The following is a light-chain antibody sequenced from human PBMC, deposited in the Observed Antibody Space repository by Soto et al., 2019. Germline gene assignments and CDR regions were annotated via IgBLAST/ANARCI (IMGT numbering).Light chain of an antibody. V-gene: IGKV3-20*01. Sequence: EIVLTQSPGTLSLSPGERATLSCRASQSVSSSFLAWYQQNAGQAPRLLIYGASSRATGIPDRFSGSGSGTDFTRTISSLEPEEFAVYYCQQYDRSPWTFGQGTKVEIK. J-gene: IGKJ1*01. CDR2: GAS. CDR3: QQYDRSPWT. CDR1: QSVSSSF.